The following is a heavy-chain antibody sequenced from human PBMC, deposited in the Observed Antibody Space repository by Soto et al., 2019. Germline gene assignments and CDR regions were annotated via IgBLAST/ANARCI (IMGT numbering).Heavy chain of an antibody. CDR2: ISYDGSNK. D-gene: IGHD3-3*01. Sequence: GGSLRLSCAASGFTFSSYAMHWVRQAPGKGLEWVAVISYDGSNKYYADSVKGRFTISRGNSKNTLYLQMNSLRAEDTAVYYCARERDLRFLEWPIVYWGQGTLVTVSS. V-gene: IGHV3-30-3*01. J-gene: IGHJ4*02. CDR1: GFTFSSYA. CDR3: ARERDLRFLEWPIVY.